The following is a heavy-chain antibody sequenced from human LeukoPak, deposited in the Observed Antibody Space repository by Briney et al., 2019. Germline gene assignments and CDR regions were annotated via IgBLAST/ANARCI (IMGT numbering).Heavy chain of an antibody. J-gene: IGHJ4*02. CDR3: AKGPLSHFVY. CDR2: ISGSGGST. Sequence: GGSLRLSCAASGFTFSNYAMNWVRQAPGKGLEWVSAISGSGGSTYYAVSVKGRFTISRDNSKNTLYLQMNSLRAEDTAVYYCAKGPLSHFVYWGQGTLVTVSS. CDR1: GFTFSNYA. D-gene: IGHD2/OR15-2a*01. V-gene: IGHV3-23*01.